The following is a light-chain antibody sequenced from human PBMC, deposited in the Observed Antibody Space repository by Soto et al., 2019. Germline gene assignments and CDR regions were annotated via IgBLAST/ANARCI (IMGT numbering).Light chain of an antibody. CDR1: QNINNY. J-gene: IGKJ5*01. CDR2: DAS. CDR3: QQYENLPT. Sequence: DIQMTQSPSSLSATVGDRVTITCQASQNINNYLNWYQQKPGRAPKLLIYDASNLEAGVPSRFRGSGSGTDFTFTISRLQPEDIVTYYCQQYENLPTFGRGTRLEIK. V-gene: IGKV1-33*01.